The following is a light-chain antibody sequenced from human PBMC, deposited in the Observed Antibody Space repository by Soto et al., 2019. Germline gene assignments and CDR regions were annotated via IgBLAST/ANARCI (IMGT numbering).Light chain of an antibody. CDR2: EVT. V-gene: IGLV2-14*01. CDR1: GSDIGGYNH. Sequence: QSALTQPASVSGSPGQSITISCTGTGSDIGGYNHVSWYQHHPGKAPKLIIYEVTNQPSGVSNRFSGSKSGNTASLTISGLQAEDEADYYCSSYTSSTTYVFATVTKLTVL. J-gene: IGLJ1*01. CDR3: SSYTSSTTYV.